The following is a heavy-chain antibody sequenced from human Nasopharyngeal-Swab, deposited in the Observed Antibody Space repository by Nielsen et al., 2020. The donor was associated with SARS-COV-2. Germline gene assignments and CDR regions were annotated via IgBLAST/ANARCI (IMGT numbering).Heavy chain of an antibody. D-gene: IGHD3-10*01. J-gene: IGHJ6*02. Sequence: WIRQPPGKGLEWVSYISSTSSTIYSADSVKGRFTISRDNAKNSLYLQMNSLRDEDTAVYYCARDRWGLRFGELLGRYYYGMDVWGQGTTVTVSS. CDR2: ISSTSSTI. V-gene: IGHV3-48*02. CDR3: ARDRWGLRFGELLGRYYYGMDV.